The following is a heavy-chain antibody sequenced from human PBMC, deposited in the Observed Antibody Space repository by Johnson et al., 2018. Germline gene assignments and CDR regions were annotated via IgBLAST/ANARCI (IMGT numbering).Heavy chain of an antibody. CDR2: INSDGSST. CDR1: GFTFSSYW. Sequence: VQLVESGGGLVQPGGSLRLSCAASGFTFSSYWMHWVRQAPGKGLVWVSRINSDGSSTSYAASVKGRFTIYRDNAKNSLYLQMNSLRAEETAVYYCVRDRRWQQLDVGYFQHWGQVTLVTVSS. CDR3: VRDRRWQQLDVGYFQH. D-gene: IGHD6-13*01. J-gene: IGHJ1*01. V-gene: IGHV3-74*01.